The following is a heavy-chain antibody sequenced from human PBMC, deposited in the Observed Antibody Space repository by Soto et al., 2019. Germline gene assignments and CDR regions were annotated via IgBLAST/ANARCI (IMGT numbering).Heavy chain of an antibody. CDR2: INTSGGST. CDR3: ASRGYGMDV. CDR1: GYTFTSYY. V-gene: IGHV1-46*01. Sequence: QVQLVQSGAEVKKPGASVKVSCKASGYTFTSYYMHWVRQAPGQGLEWMGIINTSGGSTSNAQKVQGRVTMTRETSTSTVYVELSSLRSEDTAVYCCASRGYGMDVWGQGTTVTVSS. J-gene: IGHJ6*02.